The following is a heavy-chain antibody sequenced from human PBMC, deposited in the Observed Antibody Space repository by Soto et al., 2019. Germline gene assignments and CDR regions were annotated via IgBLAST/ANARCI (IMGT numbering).Heavy chain of an antibody. Sequence: QVQLVQSGAEVKKPGSSVKVSCKASGGTFSSYTISWVRQAPGQGLEWMGRIIPILGIANYAQKFQGRVTITADKSTSTAYMELSSLRSEDTAVYYCARVRRFVSRAHYYYYMDVWGKGTTVTVSS. J-gene: IGHJ6*03. CDR1: GGTFSSYT. V-gene: IGHV1-69*02. CDR3: ARVRRFVSRAHYYYYMDV. CDR2: IIPILGIA. D-gene: IGHD3-10*01.